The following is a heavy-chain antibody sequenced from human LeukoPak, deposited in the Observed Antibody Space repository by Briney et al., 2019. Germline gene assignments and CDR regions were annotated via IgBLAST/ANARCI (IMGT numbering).Heavy chain of an antibody. D-gene: IGHD5-18*01. J-gene: IGHJ5*02. CDR2: IYTSGST. V-gene: IGHV4-61*02. CDR3: ARDPVYSYGFDP. Sequence: PSQTLSLTCTVSGGSISSGSYYWSWIRQPAGKGLEWIARIYTSGSTNYNPSLKTRVTISVDTSKNQFSLKLSSVTAADTAVYYCARDPVYSYGFDPWGQGTLVTVSS. CDR1: GGSISSGSYY.